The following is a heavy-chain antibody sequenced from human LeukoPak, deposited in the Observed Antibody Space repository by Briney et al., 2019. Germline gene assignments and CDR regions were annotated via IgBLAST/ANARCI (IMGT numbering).Heavy chain of an antibody. CDR3: ASFGYCSGGSCPRAFDI. V-gene: IGHV3-53*01. D-gene: IGHD2-15*01. J-gene: IGHJ3*02. CDR2: IYSGGST. CDR1: GFTFSSYA. Sequence: GGSLSLSCAASGFTFSSYAMSWVRQAPGKGLEWVSVIYSGGSTYYADSVKGRFTISRDNSKNTLYLQMNSLRAEDTAVYYCASFGYCSGGSCPRAFDIWGQGTMVTVSS.